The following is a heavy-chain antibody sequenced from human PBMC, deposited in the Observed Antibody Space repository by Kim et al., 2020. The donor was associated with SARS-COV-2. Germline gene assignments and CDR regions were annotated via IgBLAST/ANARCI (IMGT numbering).Heavy chain of an antibody. V-gene: IGHV4-39*01. CDR3: ARHQAYSSSWQVPQWYFDL. CDR1: GGSISSSSYY. Sequence: SETLSLTCTVSGGSISSSSYYWGWIRQPPGKGLEWIGSIYYSGSTYYNPSLKSRVTISVDTSKNQFSLKLSSVTAADTAVYYCARHQAYSSSWQVPQWYFDLWGRGTLVTVSS. J-gene: IGHJ2*01. D-gene: IGHD6-13*01. CDR2: IYYSGST.